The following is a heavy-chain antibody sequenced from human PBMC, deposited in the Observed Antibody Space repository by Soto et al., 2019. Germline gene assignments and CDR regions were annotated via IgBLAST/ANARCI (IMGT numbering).Heavy chain of an antibody. CDR3: ARDFEQLRNSWYFDI. D-gene: IGHD7-27*01. V-gene: IGHV4-38-2*02. Sequence: SETLSLTCTVTSNSIKGDYYWAWVRQSPGRGLEWIVSISHTWNTFYNPSLKRRVTITVDTSTNQFTLRLTSVTAADTAVYYCARDFEQLRNSWYFDIWGRGTLVTVSS. CDR1: SNSIKGDYY. CDR2: ISHTWNT. J-gene: IGHJ2*01.